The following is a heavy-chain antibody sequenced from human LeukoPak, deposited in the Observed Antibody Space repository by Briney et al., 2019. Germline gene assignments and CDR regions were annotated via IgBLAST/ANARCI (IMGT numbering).Heavy chain of an antibody. V-gene: IGHV4-61*02. CDR1: GGSSSSGDYY. CDR3: ARGDDSSGYKTH. J-gene: IGHJ4*02. D-gene: IGHD3-22*01. CDR2: IYISGST. Sequence: PSQTLSLTCTVSGGSSSSGDYYWSWIRQPAGKGLEWIVRIYISGSTNYNPSLKSRVTISIDTSKNQFSLNLSSVTAADTAVYYCARGDDSSGYKTHWGQGTLVTVSS.